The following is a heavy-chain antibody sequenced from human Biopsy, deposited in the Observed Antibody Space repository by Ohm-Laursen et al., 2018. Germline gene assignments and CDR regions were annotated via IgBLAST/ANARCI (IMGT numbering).Heavy chain of an antibody. CDR3: VRGRAY. V-gene: IGHV3-30*07. CDR2: IAYDGSNK. J-gene: IGHJ4*02. Sequence: SLRLSCSASGFGMYAMHWVRQPPGKGLEWLAVIAYDGSNKYYAESVKGRFTISRDNSKNALYLQMNSLRPADTAKYYCVRGRAYWGQGTLVTASS. CDR1: GFGMYA.